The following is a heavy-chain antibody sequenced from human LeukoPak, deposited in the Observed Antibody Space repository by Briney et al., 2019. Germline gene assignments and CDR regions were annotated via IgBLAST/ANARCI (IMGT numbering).Heavy chain of an antibody. CDR1: GGSISNINYY. J-gene: IGHJ6*04. CDR3: ARIGAGGSPNWYRGGEKYYYTAWNF. D-gene: IGHD1/OR15-1a*01. Sequence: SETLSLTCTVSGGSISNINYYWGWIRQPPGKGLEWVGSVYYSGSTYYNPSLKSRVTISLDASKNQFSLTLNSVTAADTAVFYCARIGAGGSPNWYRGGEKYYYTAWNFGGKGPRVTVSS. V-gene: IGHV4-39*01. CDR2: VYYSGST.